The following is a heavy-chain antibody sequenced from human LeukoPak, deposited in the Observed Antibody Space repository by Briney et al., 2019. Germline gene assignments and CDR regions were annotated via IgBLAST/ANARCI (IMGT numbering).Heavy chain of an antibody. CDR3: ARNHIAVAGMSGSYNWFDP. D-gene: IGHD6-19*01. CDR1: GGSISSYY. Sequence: PSETLSLTCTVSGGSISSYYWSWIRQPAGKGLEWIGRIYTSGSTNYNPSLKSRVTMSVDTSKNQFSLKLSSVTAADTAVYYCARNHIAVAGMSGSYNWFDPWGQGTLVTVSS. CDR2: IYTSGST. V-gene: IGHV4-4*07. J-gene: IGHJ5*02.